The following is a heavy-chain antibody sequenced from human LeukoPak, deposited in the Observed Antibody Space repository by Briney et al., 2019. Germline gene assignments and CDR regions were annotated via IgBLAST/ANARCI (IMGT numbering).Heavy chain of an antibody. D-gene: IGHD1-26*01. CDR3: AETSYYRDAFDI. Sequence: PSETLSLTCTVSGGSISSSSYYWGWIRQPPGKGLEWIGSIYYSGSTYYNPSLKSRVTISVDTSKNQFSLKLSSVTAADTAVYYCAETSYYRDAFDIWGQGTMVTVSS. CDR2: IYYSGST. J-gene: IGHJ3*02. CDR1: GGSISSSSYY. V-gene: IGHV4-39*01.